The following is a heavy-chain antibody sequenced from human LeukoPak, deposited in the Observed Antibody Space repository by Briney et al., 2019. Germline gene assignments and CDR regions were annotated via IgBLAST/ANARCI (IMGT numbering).Heavy chain of an antibody. Sequence: SETLSLTCTVSGGSISSGSYYWSWIRQPAGKGLEWIGRMYTSGSTNYNPSLKSRVTISVDASKNQFSLKLSSVTAADTAVYYCARDLSGLDDYWGQGTLVTVSS. D-gene: IGHD3-10*01. CDR3: ARDLSGLDDY. CDR1: GGSISSGSYY. CDR2: MYTSGST. V-gene: IGHV4-61*02. J-gene: IGHJ4*02.